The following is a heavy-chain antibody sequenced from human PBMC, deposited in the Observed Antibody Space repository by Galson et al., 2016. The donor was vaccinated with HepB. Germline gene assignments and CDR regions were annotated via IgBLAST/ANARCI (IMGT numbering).Heavy chain of an antibody. CDR1: GISLSEYF. CDR2: SKNKGNSYTT. CDR3: TRVARGGIYANYNPSDF. Sequence: SLRLSCAASGISLSEYFMDWVRQAPGKGLEWVGRSKNKGNSYTTEYAASVKGRFTISRDEAQNLLFLEMKSLKTEDTAVYYCTRVARGGIYANYNPSDFWGQGSLVSVSS. D-gene: IGHD1-1*01. V-gene: IGHV3-72*01. J-gene: IGHJ4*02.